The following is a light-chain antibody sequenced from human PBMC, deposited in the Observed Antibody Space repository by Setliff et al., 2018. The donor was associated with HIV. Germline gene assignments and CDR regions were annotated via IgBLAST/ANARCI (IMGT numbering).Light chain of an antibody. Sequence: QSVLTQPASVSGSPGQSITISCTGTSSDVGGYNYVSWYQQHPGKAPKLIIYDVSKRPSGVPDRFSGSKSGNTASLTISGLQAEDEADYYCCSYARISTYVFGTGTKVTVL. CDR2: DVS. CDR1: SSDVGGYNY. CDR3: CSYARISTYV. J-gene: IGLJ1*01. V-gene: IGLV2-14*03.